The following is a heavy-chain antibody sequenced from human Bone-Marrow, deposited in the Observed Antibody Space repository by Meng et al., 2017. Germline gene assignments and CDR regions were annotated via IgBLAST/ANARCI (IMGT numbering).Heavy chain of an antibody. CDR3: ASSSGWYGEGDY. CDR2: IYTSGST. Sequence: QVQLPESGPGLVRPSETLSLTCTVSGGSISSCCESWSRQPAGKGLEWIGRIYTSGSTNYNPSLKRRVTMSVDTSKNQFSLKLSSVTAADTAVYYCASSSGWYGEGDYWGQGTLVTVSS. D-gene: IGHD6-19*01. CDR1: GGSISSCC. V-gene: IGHV4-4*07. J-gene: IGHJ4*02.